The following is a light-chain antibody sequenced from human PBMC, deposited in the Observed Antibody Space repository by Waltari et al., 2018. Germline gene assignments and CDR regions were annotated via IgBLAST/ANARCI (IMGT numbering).Light chain of an antibody. V-gene: IGLV1-40*01. CDR3: QSYDSSLSVV. CDR2: GNS. CDR1: SPNIWAGYD. Sequence: QSVLTQPPSVSGAPGQRVTISCTGSSPNIWAGYDVHWSQQLPGTAPTLPIYGNSNRPAGVPHRFSGSKSGTSASLAITGLQAEDEADYYCQSYDSSLSVVFGGGTKLTVL. J-gene: IGLJ2*01.